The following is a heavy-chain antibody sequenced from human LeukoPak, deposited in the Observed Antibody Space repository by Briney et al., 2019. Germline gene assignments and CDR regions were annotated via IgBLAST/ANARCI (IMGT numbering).Heavy chain of an antibody. J-gene: IGHJ6*02. CDR2: IYYSGST. D-gene: IGHD3-9*01. CDR1: GGSISSYY. CDR3: ARAYDILTYGMDV. V-gene: IGHV4-59*01. Sequence: SETLSLTCTVSGGSISSYYWSWIRQPPGKGLEWIGYIYYSGSTNYNPSLKSRVTISVDTSKNQFSLKLSSVTAADTAVYYCARAYDILTYGMDVWAKGPRSPSP.